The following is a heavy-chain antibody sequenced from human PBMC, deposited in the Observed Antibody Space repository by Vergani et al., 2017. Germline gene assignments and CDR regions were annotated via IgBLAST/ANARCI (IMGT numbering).Heavy chain of an antibody. CDR2: IYHSGST. CDR1: GYSISSGYY. J-gene: IGHJ4*02. D-gene: IGHD3-10*01. Sequence: QVQLQESGPGLVKPSETLSLTCAVSGYSISSGYYWGWIRQPPGKGLEWIGSIYHSGSTYYNPALKSRVTISVDTSKNQFSLKLSSLTAADTAVYYGARLYDYGSGSYSRLFDYWGQGTLVTVSS. CDR3: ARLYDYGSGSYSRLFDY. V-gene: IGHV4-38-2*01.